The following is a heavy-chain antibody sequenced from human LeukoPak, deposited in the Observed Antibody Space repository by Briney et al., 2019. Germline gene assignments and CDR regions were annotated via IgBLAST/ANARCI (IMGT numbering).Heavy chain of an antibody. CDR2: IIPIFGTA. V-gene: IGHV1-69*05. CDR3: ATLYSRTYYYYMDV. J-gene: IGHJ6*03. D-gene: IGHD4-11*01. Sequence: ASVKVSCKAAGGTFSSYAISWVRQAPGQGLEWMGGIIPIFGTANYAQKFQGRVTITTDESTSTAYMELSSLRSEDTAVYYCATLYSRTYYYYMDVWGKGTTVTVSS. CDR1: GGTFSSYA.